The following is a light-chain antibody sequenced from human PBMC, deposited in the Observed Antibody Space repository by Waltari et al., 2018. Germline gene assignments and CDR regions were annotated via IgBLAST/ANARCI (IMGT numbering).Light chain of an antibody. CDR3: MQALQTPWT. Sequence: DIVMDQSPLSLPVTPGEAAAIACRSSQSLLHSNGYNYLDWYLQKPGQSPQLLIYMGSNRASGVPDRFSGSGSGTDFTLKITRVEAEDVGVYYCMQALQTPWTFGQGTKVEI. V-gene: IGKV2-28*01. CDR2: MGS. J-gene: IGKJ1*01. CDR1: QSLLHSNGYNY.